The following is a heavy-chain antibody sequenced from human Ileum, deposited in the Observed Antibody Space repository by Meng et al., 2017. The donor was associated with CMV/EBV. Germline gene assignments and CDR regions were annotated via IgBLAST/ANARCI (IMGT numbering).Heavy chain of an antibody. CDR2: IYSDGSNK. D-gene: IGHD3-10*01. CDR3: AKDKGKMYFDY. V-gene: IGHV3-30*02. J-gene: IGHJ4*02. Sequence: VEVVESGGGVVQPGGSLRVYCAVSGITFSDACMRWVRQAPGKGLEWVAFIYSDGSNKYYADSVKGRFTISRDNSGNTVYLQMNSLRPEDTAVYYCAKDKGKMYFDYWGQGALVTVSS. CDR1: GITFSDAC.